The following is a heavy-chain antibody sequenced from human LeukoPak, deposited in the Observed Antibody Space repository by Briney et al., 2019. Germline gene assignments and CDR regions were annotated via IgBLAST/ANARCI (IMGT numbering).Heavy chain of an antibody. CDR2: ISYDGSNK. CDR1: GFTFSSYG. V-gene: IGHV3-30*03. D-gene: IGHD6-6*01. J-gene: IGHJ4*02. CDR3: AREYSSSSGVIDY. Sequence: GRSLSLSCAASGFTFSSYGMSWVRQAPGKGLEWVAVISYDGSNKYYADSVKGRFTISRDNSKNTLYLQMNSLRAEDTAVYYCAREYSSSSGVIDYWGQGTLVTVSS.